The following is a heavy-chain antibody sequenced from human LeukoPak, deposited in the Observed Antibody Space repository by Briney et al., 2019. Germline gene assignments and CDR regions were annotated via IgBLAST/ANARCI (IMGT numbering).Heavy chain of an antibody. CDR3: ARGGFCSGGSCPVDYYYYMDV. J-gene: IGHJ6*03. Sequence: GGSLRLSCAASGYTFSSYSMNWVRQAPGKGLGWVSSISSSSSYIYYADSVKGRFTISRDNAKNSLYLQLNSLRAEDTAVYYCARGGFCSGGSCPVDYYYYMDVWGKGTTVTVSS. D-gene: IGHD2-15*01. CDR1: GYTFSSYS. CDR2: ISSSSSYI. V-gene: IGHV3-21*01.